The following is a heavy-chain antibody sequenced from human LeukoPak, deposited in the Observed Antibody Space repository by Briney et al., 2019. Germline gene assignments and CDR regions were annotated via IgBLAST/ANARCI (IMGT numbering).Heavy chain of an antibody. CDR3: ARDRGYVMDV. Sequence: GGSLRLSCAASGFTFSSYWMHWVRQAPGKGLGWVSRINGDGSSTSYADSVKGRFTISRDNAKNTLYLQMNSLRAEDTAVYYCARDRGYVMDVWGQGTTVTVSS. CDR1: GFTFSSYW. CDR2: INGDGSST. V-gene: IGHV3-74*01. J-gene: IGHJ6*02. D-gene: IGHD5-24*01.